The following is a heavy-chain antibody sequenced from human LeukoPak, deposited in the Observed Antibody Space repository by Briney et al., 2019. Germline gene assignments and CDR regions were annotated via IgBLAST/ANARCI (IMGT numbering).Heavy chain of an antibody. Sequence: ASVKVSCKASGYTFTSYDIDWVRQATGQGLEWMGWMNPNSGNTGYAQKFQGRVTITRNTSISTAYMELSSLRSEDTAVYYCARGVYYYGSGSPATFDYWGQGTLVTVSS. CDR1: GYTFTSYD. D-gene: IGHD3-10*01. CDR2: MNPNSGNT. V-gene: IGHV1-8*03. CDR3: ARGVYYYGSGSPATFDY. J-gene: IGHJ4*02.